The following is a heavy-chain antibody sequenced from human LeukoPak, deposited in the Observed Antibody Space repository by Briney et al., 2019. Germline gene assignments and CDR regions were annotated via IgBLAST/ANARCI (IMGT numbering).Heavy chain of an antibody. Sequence: GGSLRLSCAASGFTFSSYSMNWVRQAPGKGLEWVSSISSSSSYIYYADSVKGRFTISRDNAKNSLYLQMNSLRAEDTAVYYCARDSVDILTGYYNPVYYFDYWGQGTLVTVSS. V-gene: IGHV3-21*01. CDR3: ARDSVDILTGYYNPVYYFDY. CDR1: GFTFSSYS. CDR2: ISSSSSYI. J-gene: IGHJ4*02. D-gene: IGHD3-9*01.